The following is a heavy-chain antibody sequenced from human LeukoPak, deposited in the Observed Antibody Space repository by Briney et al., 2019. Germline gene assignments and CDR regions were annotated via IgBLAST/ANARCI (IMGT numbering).Heavy chain of an antibody. J-gene: IGHJ6*03. V-gene: IGHV1-2*02. CDR1: GYTFTGYY. CDR3: ARAWYYYDSSGYYRDYYYYYMDV. D-gene: IGHD3-22*01. Sequence: ASVKVSCKASGYTFTGYYMHWVRQAPGQGLGWMGWINPNSGGTNYAQKFQGRVTMTRDTSISTAYMELSRLRSDDTAVYYCARAWYYYDSSGYYRDYYYYYMDVWGKGTTVTVSS. CDR2: INPNSGGT.